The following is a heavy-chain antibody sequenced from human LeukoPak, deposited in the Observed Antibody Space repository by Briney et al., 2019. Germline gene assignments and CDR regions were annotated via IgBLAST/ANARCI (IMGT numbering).Heavy chain of an antibody. CDR2: IRGKGET. CDR3: ARASWVSSTGAVR. CDR1: GLSFSTFA. Sequence: GGSLRLSCAASGLSFSTFAVSWVRQGPARGLEWVSSIRGKGETFYADSVKGRFTLSSDSSRNTVYLQLNNLRVEDTAIYYCARASWVSSTGAVRWGQGTLVTVSS. D-gene: IGHD1-14*01. J-gene: IGHJ1*01. V-gene: IGHV3-23*01.